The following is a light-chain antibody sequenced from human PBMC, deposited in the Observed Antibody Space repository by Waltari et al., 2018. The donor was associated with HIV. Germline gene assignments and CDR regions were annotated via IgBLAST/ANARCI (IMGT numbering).Light chain of an antibody. CDR1: DRDIGASTF. Sequence: QSALTQPASVSGSPGQSITISCAGTDRDIGASTFVSWYQQRPGKAPQLILFDVRRRPSGVSSRFSGSQSGSTASLTISGLQPADEADYYCCTYRRATTSWLFGGRTKLTVL. V-gene: IGLV2-14*03. CDR2: DVR. J-gene: IGLJ2*01. CDR3: CTYRRATTSWL.